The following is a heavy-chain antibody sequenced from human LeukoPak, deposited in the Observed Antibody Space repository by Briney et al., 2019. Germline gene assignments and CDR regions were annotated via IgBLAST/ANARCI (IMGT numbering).Heavy chain of an antibody. V-gene: IGHV4-39*07. Sequence: PSETLSLTCTVSGGSISSSSYYWGWIRQPPGKGLEWIGSIYYSGSTYYNPSLKSRVTISVDTSKNQFSLKLSSVTAADTAVYYCARRSFGEFVFDYWGQGTLVTVSS. CDR1: GGSISSSSYY. CDR2: IYYSGST. CDR3: ARRSFGEFVFDY. J-gene: IGHJ4*02. D-gene: IGHD3-10*01.